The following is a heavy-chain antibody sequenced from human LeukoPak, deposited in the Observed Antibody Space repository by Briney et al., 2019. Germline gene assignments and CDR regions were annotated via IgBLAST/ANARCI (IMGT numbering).Heavy chain of an antibody. V-gene: IGHV4-4*08. CDR3: AMVVPAAIGYYYYIYA. J-gene: IGHJ6*03. Sequence: NPSETLSLTCSVSGGSFSIYYWSWIRQPPGKGLEWIGYIYTSGRTNYTPSLKSPVTISVTTSKKQSSLKLSSVTSAGTARYYLAMVVPAAIGYYYYIYACGKGATVTVSS. CDR1: GGSFSIYY. D-gene: IGHD2-2*01. CDR2: IYTSGRT.